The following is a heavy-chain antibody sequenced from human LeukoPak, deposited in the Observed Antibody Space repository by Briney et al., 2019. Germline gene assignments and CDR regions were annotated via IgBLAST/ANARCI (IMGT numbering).Heavy chain of an antibody. V-gene: IGHV3-74*01. J-gene: IGHJ6*02. CDR1: GFTFSSYW. CDR3: AKSLPRYYYYGMDV. Sequence: PGGSLRLSCAASGFTFSSYWMHWVRQAPGKGLVWVSRINSDGSSTSYADSVKGRFTISRDNSKNTLYLQMNSLRAEDTAVYYCAKSLPRYYYYGMDVWGQGTTVTVSS. CDR2: INSDGSST.